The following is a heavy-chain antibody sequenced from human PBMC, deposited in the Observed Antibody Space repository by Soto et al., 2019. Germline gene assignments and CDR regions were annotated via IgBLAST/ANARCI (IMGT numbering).Heavy chain of an antibody. CDR1: GGTFSSYT. V-gene: IGHV1-69*02. D-gene: IGHD6-19*01. J-gene: IGHJ4*02. CDR2: IIPILGIA. CDR3: ARGWLGLGRSVFPLDY. Sequence: QVQLAQSGAEVKKPGSSVKVSCKASGGTFSSYTISWVRQAPGQGLEWMGRIIPILGIANYAQKFQGRVTITADKSTSTAYMELSSLRSEDTAVYYCARGWLGLGRSVFPLDYWGQGTLVTVSS.